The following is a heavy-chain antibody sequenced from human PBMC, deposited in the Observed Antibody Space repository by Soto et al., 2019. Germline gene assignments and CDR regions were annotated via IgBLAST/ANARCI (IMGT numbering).Heavy chain of an antibody. V-gene: IGHV4-59*08. Sequence: PSETLSLTCAVYGGSFSGYYWNWIHQPPGKGLEWIGYIYYSGTTNYNPSLKSRVTISVDTSKNQFSLKLSSVTAADTAVYYCARRYGSSFDYWGQGTLVTVSS. CDR3: ARRYGSSFDY. CDR2: IYYSGTT. CDR1: GGSFSGYY. J-gene: IGHJ4*02. D-gene: IGHD1-1*01.